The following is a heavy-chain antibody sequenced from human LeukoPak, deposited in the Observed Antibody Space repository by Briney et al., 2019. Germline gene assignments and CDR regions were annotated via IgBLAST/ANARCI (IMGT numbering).Heavy chain of an antibody. Sequence: SDTLSLTCTVSGGSLCSYYWSWMRPPPGRGLEWIEYIYYSGSTNYNPSLKSRVTISVDTSKNHFSLKLSSVTAADTAVYYCARGSDSSGYYAVYWGQGTLVTVSS. CDR2: IYYSGST. CDR3: ARGSDSSGYYAVY. V-gene: IGHV4-59*07. CDR1: GGSLCSYY. D-gene: IGHD3-22*01. J-gene: IGHJ4*02.